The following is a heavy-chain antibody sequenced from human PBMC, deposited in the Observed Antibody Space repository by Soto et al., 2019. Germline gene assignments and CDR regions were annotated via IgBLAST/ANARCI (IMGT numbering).Heavy chain of an antibody. J-gene: IGHJ4*02. CDR1: GGSISSGGYS. Sequence: SETLSLTRAVSGGSISSGGYSWSCIRQPPGKGLEWLGYIYHSGSTYYNPSLKSRVTISVDRSKNQFSLKLSSVTAADTAVYYCARHDYGAENFDYWGQGTLVTVSS. V-gene: IGHV4-30-2*01. CDR3: ARHDYGAENFDY. CDR2: IYHSGST. D-gene: IGHD4-17*01.